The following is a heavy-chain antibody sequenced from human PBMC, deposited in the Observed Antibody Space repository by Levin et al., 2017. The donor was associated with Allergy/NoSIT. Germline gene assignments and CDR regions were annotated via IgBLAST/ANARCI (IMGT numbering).Heavy chain of an antibody. V-gene: IGHV1-58*02. CDR3: AADPWYSSGWSPSWFDP. CDR1: GFTFTSSA. D-gene: IGHD6-19*01. J-gene: IGHJ5*02. CDR2: IVVGSGNT. Sequence: SVKVSCKASGFTFTSSAMQWVRQARGQRLEWIGWIVVGSGNTNYAQKFQERVTITRDMSTSTAYMELSSLRSEDTAVYYCAADPWYSSGWSPSWFDPWGQGTLVTVSS.